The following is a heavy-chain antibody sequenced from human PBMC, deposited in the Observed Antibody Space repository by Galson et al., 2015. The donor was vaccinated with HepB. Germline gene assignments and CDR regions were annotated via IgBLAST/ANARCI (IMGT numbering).Heavy chain of an antibody. J-gene: IGHJ6*02. Sequence: LSLTCTVSGGSIRRYYWSWIRQPPGKGLERIGYIYYSGSTNYNPSLKSRVTISVDTSKNQFSLKLSSVTAADTAVYYCARHGVMTTVTTGHNPKGRYYYYGMDVWGQGTTVTVSS. CDR2: IYYSGST. CDR1: GGSIRRYY. D-gene: IGHD4-17*01. V-gene: IGHV4-59*08. CDR3: ARHGVMTTVTTGHNPKGRYYYYGMDV.